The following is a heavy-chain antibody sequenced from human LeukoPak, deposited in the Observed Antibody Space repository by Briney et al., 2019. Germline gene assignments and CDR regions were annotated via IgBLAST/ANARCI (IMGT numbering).Heavy chain of an antibody. CDR3: ARGGDGYNYLFDY. CDR2: IIPILGIA. J-gene: IGHJ4*02. V-gene: IGHV1-69*02. CDR1: GGTFSNYT. Sequence: SVKVSCKASGGTFSNYTISWVRQAPGQGLEWMGRIIPILGIANYAQKFQGRVTITADKSTSTAYMELSSLRSEDTAVYYCARGGDGYNYLFDYWGQGTLVTVSS. D-gene: IGHD5-24*01.